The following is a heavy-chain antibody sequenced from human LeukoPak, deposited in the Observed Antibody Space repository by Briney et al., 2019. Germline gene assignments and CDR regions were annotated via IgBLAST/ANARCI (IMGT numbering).Heavy chain of an antibody. J-gene: IGHJ4*02. D-gene: IGHD3-10*01. CDR3: AKYIGSGRRYYDF. CDR1: GFTFGSYA. CDR2: ISGNSAYA. V-gene: IGHV3-23*01. Sequence: GGSLRLSCAASGFTFGSYAMTWVRQAPGKGLEWVSAISGNSAYAYYADSVKGRFTVSRDNSKNTLYLQMNSLRAEDTAVYYCAKYIGSGRRYYDFWGQGTLVTVSS.